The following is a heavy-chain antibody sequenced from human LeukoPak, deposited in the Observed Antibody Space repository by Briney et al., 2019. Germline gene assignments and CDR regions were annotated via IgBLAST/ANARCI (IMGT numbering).Heavy chain of an antibody. D-gene: IGHD3-22*01. V-gene: IGHV3-23*01. CDR2: ISGSGGST. J-gene: IGHJ1*01. CDR3: AKDEYDSSGYYSTGYFQH. CDR1: GFTFSSYA. Sequence: PGGSLRLSCAASGFTFSSYAMSWVRQAPGKGLEWVSAISGSGGSTYYADSVKGRFTISRDNSKNTLYLQMNSLGAEDTAVYYCAKDEYDSSGYYSTGYFQHWGQGTLVTVSS.